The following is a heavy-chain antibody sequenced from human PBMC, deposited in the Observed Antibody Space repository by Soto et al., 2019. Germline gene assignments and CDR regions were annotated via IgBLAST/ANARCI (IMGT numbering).Heavy chain of an antibody. J-gene: IGHJ3*02. Sequence: GSLLLPCSASGCTFSSYAMSWVRQAAGKGLEWVSAISGSGGSTYYADSVKGRFTISRDNSKNTLYLQMKSLRAEDTAVYYCARDSAGVRLLPNDAFDIWGQGTMVTV. CDR1: GCTFSSYA. V-gene: IGHV3-23*01. D-gene: IGHD3-22*01. CDR3: ARDSAGVRLLPNDAFDI. CDR2: ISGSGGST.